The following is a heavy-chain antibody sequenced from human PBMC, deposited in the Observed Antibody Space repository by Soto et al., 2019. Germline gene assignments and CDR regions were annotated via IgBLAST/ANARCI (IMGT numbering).Heavy chain of an antibody. Sequence: VQLVQSGAEVKKPGSSVKVSCKASGGTFSDTVISWVRQAPGQGLEWMGGITAIFGTLTPAYAQKFQGRVTITADESASTAYMELSSLCSDDTALYYCAAGIEVAFDSWGPGTLVTVSS. V-gene: IGHV1-69*01. D-gene: IGHD5-12*01. CDR2: ITAIFGTLTP. J-gene: IGHJ5*01. CDR1: GGTFSDTV. CDR3: AAGIEVAFDS.